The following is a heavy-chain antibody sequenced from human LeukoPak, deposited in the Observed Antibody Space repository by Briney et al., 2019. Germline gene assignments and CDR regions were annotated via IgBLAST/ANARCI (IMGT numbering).Heavy chain of an antibody. CDR1: GVTVSSNY. V-gene: IGHV3-53*01. CDR3: ARTGSSGYY. J-gene: IGHJ4*02. Sequence: GGSLRLSCAASGVTVSSNYMSWVRQAPGKGLEWVSVIYSGGSTYYADSVKGRFTISRDNSKNTLYLQMNSLRAEDTAVYYCARTGSSGYYWGQGTLVTVSS. CDR2: IYSGGST. D-gene: IGHD3-22*01.